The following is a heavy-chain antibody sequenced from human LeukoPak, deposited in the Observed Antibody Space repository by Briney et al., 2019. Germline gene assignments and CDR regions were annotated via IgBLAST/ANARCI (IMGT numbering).Heavy chain of an antibody. D-gene: IGHD6-19*01. Sequence: GASVKVSCKASGYTFTSYGISWVRQAPGQGLEWMGWISAYNGNTNYAQKLQGRVTMTRDTSISTAYMELSSLTSDDTAVYYCARDRVGVGSSGWENWGQGTLVTVSS. CDR1: GYTFTSYG. CDR2: ISAYNGNT. CDR3: ARDRVGVGSSGWEN. V-gene: IGHV1-18*01. J-gene: IGHJ4*02.